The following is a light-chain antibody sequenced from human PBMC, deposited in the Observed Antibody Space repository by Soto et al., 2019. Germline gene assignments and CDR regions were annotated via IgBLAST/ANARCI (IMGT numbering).Light chain of an antibody. Sequence: IHMTHSPSSLSASVLYRVSITCLASQIISSYLNWYQQKPGKAPKLLIYAASSLQSGVPSRFSGSGSGTDFTLTISSLQPEDFATYYCQQSYSTPQTFGGGTKVDIK. CDR3: QQSYSTPQT. V-gene: IGKV1-39*01. J-gene: IGKJ4*01. CDR1: QIISSY. CDR2: AAS.